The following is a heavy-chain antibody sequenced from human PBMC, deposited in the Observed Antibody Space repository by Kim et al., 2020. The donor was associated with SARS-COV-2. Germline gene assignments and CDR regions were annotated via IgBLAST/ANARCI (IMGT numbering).Heavy chain of an antibody. CDR2: ISYDGSNK. CDR1: GFTFSSYG. V-gene: IGHV3-30*03. CDR3: AALGIVVPESQSYDAFDI. D-gene: IGHD3-22*01. Sequence: GGSLRLSCAASGFTFSSYGMHWVRQAPGKGLEWVAVISYDGSNKYYADSVKGRFTISRDNSKNTLYLQMNSLRAEDTAVYYCAALGIVVPESQSYDAFDIWGQGTMVTVSS. J-gene: IGHJ3*02.